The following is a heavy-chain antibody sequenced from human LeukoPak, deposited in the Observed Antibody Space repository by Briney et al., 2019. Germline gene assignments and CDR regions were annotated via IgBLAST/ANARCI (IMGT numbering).Heavy chain of an antibody. Sequence: AQTLSLTRTVCSGSNSSSSYHWGWLPQPPGKGVEGIGPYFYNGNIQYNPSLKSRVTVSVDTSKNQFSITLTSVTAADTAEYYCAREGYTGRDYYYYYDMDVWGKGTMVTVSS. CDR3: AREGYTGRDYYYYYDMDV. V-gene: IGHV4-39*07. D-gene: IGHD2-2*02. CDR1: SGSNSSSSYH. CDR2: YFYNGNI. J-gene: IGHJ6*03.